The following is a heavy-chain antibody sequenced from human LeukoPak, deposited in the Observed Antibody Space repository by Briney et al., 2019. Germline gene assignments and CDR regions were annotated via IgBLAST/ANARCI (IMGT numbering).Heavy chain of an antibody. V-gene: IGHV1-2*02. CDR3: ARGGYCTSTTCFVLAADFDY. J-gene: IGHJ4*02. CDR2: INPNSGGT. CDR1: GYTFTGYY. D-gene: IGHD2-2*01. Sequence: ASVKVSCKASGYTFTGYYMHWVQQAPGQGLEWMGWINPNSGGTDYAQKFQGRVTMTRDTSISTAYMELSNLRYDDTAVYYCARGGYCTSTTCFVLAADFDYWGQGTLVTVSA.